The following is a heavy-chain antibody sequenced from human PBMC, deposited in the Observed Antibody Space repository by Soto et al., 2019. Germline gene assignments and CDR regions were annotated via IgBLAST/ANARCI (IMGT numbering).Heavy chain of an antibody. Sequence: GGSLRLSCAASGFTFSSYWMHWVRQAPGKGLVWVSRINSDGSSTSYADSVKGRFTISRDNAKNTLYLQMNSLRAEDTAVYYCARGGTPDSSGYYYYYYGMDVWGQGTTVTVSS. CDR2: INSDGSST. V-gene: IGHV3-74*01. J-gene: IGHJ6*02. D-gene: IGHD3-22*01. CDR3: ARGGTPDSSGYYYYYYGMDV. CDR1: GFTFSSYW.